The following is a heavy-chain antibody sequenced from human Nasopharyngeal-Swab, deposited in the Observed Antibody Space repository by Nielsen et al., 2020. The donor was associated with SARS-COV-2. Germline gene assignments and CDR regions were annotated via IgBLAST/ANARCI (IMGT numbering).Heavy chain of an antibody. CDR2: INAGNGNT. Sequence: WVPQAPGQTLEWMGWINAGNGNTKYSQKFQGRVTITRDTSASTAYMEMSSLRSEDTAVYYCARERVVVVSAMYYQYGMDVWGQGTTVTVSS. CDR3: ARERVVVVSAMYYQYGMDV. J-gene: IGHJ6*02. V-gene: IGHV1-3*01. D-gene: IGHD2-15*01.